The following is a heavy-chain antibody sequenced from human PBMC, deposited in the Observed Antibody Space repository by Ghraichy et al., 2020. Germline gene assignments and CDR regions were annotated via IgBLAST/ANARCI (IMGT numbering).Heavy chain of an antibody. Sequence: SETLSLTCTVSGGSISSGSYYWSWIRQPAGKGLEWIGRIYTSGSTNYNPSLKSRVTISVDTSKNQFSLMQSSVTAADTAVYYCARETYYYGSGSFYFDYWGQGTLVTVSS. V-gene: IGHV4-61*02. CDR1: GGSISSGSYY. D-gene: IGHD3-10*01. CDR3: ARETYYYGSGSFYFDY. CDR2: IYTSGST. J-gene: IGHJ4*02.